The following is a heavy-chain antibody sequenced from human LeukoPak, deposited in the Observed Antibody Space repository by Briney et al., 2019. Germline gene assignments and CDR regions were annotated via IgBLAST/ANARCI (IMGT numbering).Heavy chain of an antibody. CDR1: GGSISSGSYY. Sequence: SETLSLTCTVSGGSISSGSYYWSWIRQPPGKGLEWIGEINHSGSTNYNPSLKSRVTISVDTSKNQFSLKLSSVTAADTAVYYCARGERDWYYYDSSKSNDAFDIWGQGTMVTVSS. J-gene: IGHJ3*02. CDR2: INHSGST. CDR3: ARGERDWYYYDSSKSNDAFDI. D-gene: IGHD3-22*01. V-gene: IGHV4-39*07.